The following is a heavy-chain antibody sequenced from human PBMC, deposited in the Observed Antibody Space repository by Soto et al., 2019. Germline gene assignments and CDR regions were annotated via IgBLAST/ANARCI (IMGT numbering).Heavy chain of an antibody. CDR2: IKEDGSEK. CDR3: VRVGRLGGY. D-gene: IGHD3-16*01. Sequence: EVQLVESGGGLVQPGGSLRLSCAASGFIFSNYWMCWVRQAPRRGLEWVSNIKEDGSEKYYVDSVKGRFTISRDNAKNSLYLQMNSLRVEDTAVYYCVRVGRLGGYWGQGTLVTVSS. J-gene: IGHJ4*02. CDR1: GFIFSNYW. V-gene: IGHV3-7*03.